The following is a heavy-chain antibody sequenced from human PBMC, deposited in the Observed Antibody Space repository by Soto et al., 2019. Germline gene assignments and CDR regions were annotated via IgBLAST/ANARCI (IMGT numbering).Heavy chain of an antibody. CDR1: GFTFSSYG. J-gene: IGHJ3*02. Sequence: QVQLVESGGGVVQPGRSLRLSCAASGFTFSSYGMHWVRQAPGKGLEWVAVISYDGSKKYYADSVKGRFTISRDNSKNTLYLQMNSLRAEDTAVYYCAKDRDVVVPAAGGDAFDIWGQGTMVTVSS. CDR2: ISYDGSKK. D-gene: IGHD2-2*01. V-gene: IGHV3-30*18. CDR3: AKDRDVVVPAAGGDAFDI.